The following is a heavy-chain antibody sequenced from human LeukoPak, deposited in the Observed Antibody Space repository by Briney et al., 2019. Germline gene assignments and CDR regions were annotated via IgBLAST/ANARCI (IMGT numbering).Heavy chain of an antibody. J-gene: IGHJ4*02. CDR2: IYYGGT. V-gene: IGHV4-30-4*01. CDR3: ARGTWSSSIDY. Sequence: SETLSLTCTVSGGSISSGYCYWSWIRQPPGKGLEHIGYIYYGGTYYNPSLKSRVTISVDTSKNQFSLKLSSVTAADTAVYYCARGTWSSSIDYWGQGTLVTVSS. CDR1: GGSISSGYCY. D-gene: IGHD6-6*01.